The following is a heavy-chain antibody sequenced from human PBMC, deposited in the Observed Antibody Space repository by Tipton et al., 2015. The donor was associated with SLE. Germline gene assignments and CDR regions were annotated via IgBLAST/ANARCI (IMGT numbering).Heavy chain of an antibody. CDR2: IYYTGST. CDR3: ARRRTATWEGWFDP. J-gene: IGHJ5*02. V-gene: IGHV4-39*07. CDR1: GASISSSNYY. Sequence: GLVKPSETLSLTCTVSGASISSSNYYWGWIRQSPGKGLEWIGSIYYTGSTYYNPSLKSRVTISIDTSKNQFSLKLSSVTAADTAVYYCARRRTATWEGWFDPWGQGALVTVSS. D-gene: IGHD2-21*02.